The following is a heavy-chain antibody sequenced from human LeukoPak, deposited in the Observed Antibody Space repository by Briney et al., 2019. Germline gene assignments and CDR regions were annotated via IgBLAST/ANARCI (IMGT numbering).Heavy chain of an antibody. V-gene: IGHV3-66*04. CDR1: GFTVSSNY. D-gene: IGHD3-10*01. Sequence: GGSLRLSCAASGFTVSSNYMSWVRQAPGKGLEWVSVIYSGGSTYYADSVKGRFTISRDNSKNTLYLQMNSLRAEDTAVYYCARLDMVRGLDAFDIWGQGTMVTVSS. CDR2: IYSGGST. CDR3: ARLDMVRGLDAFDI. J-gene: IGHJ3*02.